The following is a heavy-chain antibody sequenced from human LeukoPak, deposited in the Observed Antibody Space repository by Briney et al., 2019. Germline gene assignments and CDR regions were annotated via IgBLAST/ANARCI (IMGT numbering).Heavy chain of an antibody. D-gene: IGHD3-22*01. CDR1: GFTFSSYE. CDR3: ARRKYYSDSSGYYYVHYYYGLDV. V-gene: IGHV3-48*03. CDR2: ISGSGRTR. Sequence: GGSLRLSCAGSGFTFSSYEMNWVGQAPGKGVEGVSYISGSGRTRYYTDSVKGGLTISRDKDKNSVFRQMNSLTEKDAAVYYCARRKYYSDSSGYYYVHYYYGLDVWGQGTTVIVSS. J-gene: IGHJ6*02.